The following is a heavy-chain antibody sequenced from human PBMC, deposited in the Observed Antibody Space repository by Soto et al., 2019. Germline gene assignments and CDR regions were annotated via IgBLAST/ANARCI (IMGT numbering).Heavy chain of an antibody. V-gene: IGHV1-2*04. CDR3: ARGRGLYSGYDARVFDY. Sequence: ASVKFSCKASGYTFTGYYMHWVRQAPGQGLEWMGWINPNSGGTNYAQKFQGWVTMTRDTSISTAYMELSRLRSDDTAVYYCARGRGLYSGYDARVFDYWGQGTLVTVSS. D-gene: IGHD5-12*01. J-gene: IGHJ4*02. CDR1: GYTFTGYY. CDR2: INPNSGGT.